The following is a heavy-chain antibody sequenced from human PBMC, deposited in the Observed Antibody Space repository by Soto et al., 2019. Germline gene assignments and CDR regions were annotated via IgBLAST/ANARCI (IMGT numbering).Heavy chain of an antibody. CDR3: ARGLHFDWLLGFDY. D-gene: IGHD3-9*01. CDR1: GFTFSSYW. Sequence: GGSLRLSCAASGFTFSSYWMSWVRQAPGKGLEWVANIKQDGSEKYYVDSVKGRFTISRDNAKNSLYLPMNCLRAEDTAVYYCARGLHFDWLLGFDYWGQGTLVTVSS. CDR2: IKQDGSEK. V-gene: IGHV3-7*01. J-gene: IGHJ4*02.